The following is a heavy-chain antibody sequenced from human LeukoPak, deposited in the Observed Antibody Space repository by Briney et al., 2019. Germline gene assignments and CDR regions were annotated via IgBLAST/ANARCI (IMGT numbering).Heavy chain of an antibody. V-gene: IGHV4-59*11. CDR2: IYYSGST. CDR3: ARAALTGVDP. Sequence: SETLSLTCTVSGGSIGSHYWSWIRQPPGKGLEWIGYIYYSGSTNYNPSLKSRVTISVDTSKNQFSLKLSSVTAADTAAYYCARAALTGVDPWGQGTLVTVSS. J-gene: IGHJ5*02. D-gene: IGHD7-27*01. CDR1: GGSIGSHY.